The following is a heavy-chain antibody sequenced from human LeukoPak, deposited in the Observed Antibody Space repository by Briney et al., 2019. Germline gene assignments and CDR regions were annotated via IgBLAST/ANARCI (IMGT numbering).Heavy chain of an antibody. CDR2: INPNSGGT. CDR3: ARTWKLHRYCSSTSCYEVAY. V-gene: IGHV1-2*02. D-gene: IGHD2-2*01. CDR1: GYTFTGYY. Sequence: ASVKVSCKASGYTFTGYYMHWVRQAPGQGLEWMGWINPNSGGTNYAQKFQGRVTMTRDTSISTAYMELSRLRSDDTAVYYCARTWKLHRYCSSTSCYEVAYWGQGTLVTVSS. J-gene: IGHJ4*02.